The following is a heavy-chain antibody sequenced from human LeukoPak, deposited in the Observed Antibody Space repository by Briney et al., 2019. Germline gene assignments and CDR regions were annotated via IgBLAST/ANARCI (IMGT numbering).Heavy chain of an antibody. CDR1: GYSISSGYY. Sequence: SGTLSLTCTVSGYSISSGYYWGWIRQPPGKGLEWIGSIYHSGSTYYNPSLKSRVTISVDTSKNQFSLKLSSVTAADTAVYYCARDAIQLWLGMDVWGKGTTVTISS. D-gene: IGHD5-18*01. CDR3: ARDAIQLWLGMDV. V-gene: IGHV4-38-2*02. CDR2: IYHSGST. J-gene: IGHJ6*04.